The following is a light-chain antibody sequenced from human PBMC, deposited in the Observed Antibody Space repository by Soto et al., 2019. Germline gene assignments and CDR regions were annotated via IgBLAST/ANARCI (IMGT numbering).Light chain of an antibody. Sequence: EFVLTQSPGTLSLSTGERATLSCRASQTVRNNYLAWYQQKPGQAPRLLIYDASSRATGIPDRFSGGGSGTDFTLTISRLEPDDFATYHCQQYNSYSVPSFGQGTLLEIK. CDR1: QTVRNNY. CDR2: DAS. V-gene: IGKV3-20*01. CDR3: QQYNSYSVPS. J-gene: IGKJ5*01.